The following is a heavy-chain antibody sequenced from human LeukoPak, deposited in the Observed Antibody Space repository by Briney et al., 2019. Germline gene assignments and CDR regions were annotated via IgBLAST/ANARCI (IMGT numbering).Heavy chain of an antibody. D-gene: IGHD2-2*01. CDR2: ISGSGGST. Sequence: GGSLRLSCAASGFTFSSYAMSWVRQAPGKGLEWVSAISGSGGSTYYADSVKSRFTISRGNSKNTLYLQMNSLRAEDTAVYYCAKDGGYCSSTSCYLYYMDVWGKGTTVTVSS. CDR3: AKDGGYCSSTSCYLYYMDV. V-gene: IGHV3-23*01. J-gene: IGHJ6*03. CDR1: GFTFSSYA.